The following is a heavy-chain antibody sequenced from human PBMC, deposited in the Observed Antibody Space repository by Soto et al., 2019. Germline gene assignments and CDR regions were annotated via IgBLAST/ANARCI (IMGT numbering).Heavy chain of an antibody. D-gene: IGHD4-17*01. V-gene: IGHV1-69*01. J-gene: IGHJ3*02. CDR1: GGTFSSYA. CDR3: ARSQGNTVTTDDAFDI. CDR2: IIPIFGTA. Sequence: QVQLVQSGAEVKKPGSSGKVSCKASGGTFSSYAITWVRQAPGKGLEWMGGIIPIFGTANYAQKFQGRVTITADESTSTAYMDRSSLRSEDTGVYYCARSQGNTVTTDDAFDIWGQGTMVTVSS.